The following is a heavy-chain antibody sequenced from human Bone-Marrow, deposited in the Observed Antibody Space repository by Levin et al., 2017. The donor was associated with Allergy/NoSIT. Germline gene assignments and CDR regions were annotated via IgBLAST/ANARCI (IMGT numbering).Heavy chain of an antibody. CDR2: IHHSGST. J-gene: IGHJ5*01. CDR3: ARRAFSGWFDP. V-gene: IGHV4-59*01. Sequence: SETLSLTCSVSGAAFSTYYWSWIRQPPGKGLEWIGYIHHSGSTNFRPSLQSRVSMSIDISKNQFSLKLTSVTAADTAMYYCARRAFSGWFDPWGQGTLVIVSS. D-gene: IGHD6-25*01. CDR1: GAAFSTYY.